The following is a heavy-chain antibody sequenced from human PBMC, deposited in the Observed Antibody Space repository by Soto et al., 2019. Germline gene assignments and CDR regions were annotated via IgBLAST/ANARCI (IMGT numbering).Heavy chain of an antibody. CDR1: GGSVSSGGYY. V-gene: IGHV4-61*08. Sequence: QVQLQESGPGLLKPSETLSLSCTVSGGSVSSGGYYWSWIRQPPGKGLEWIGYFSYSGSTDYSPSLKSRVTISGDMSKNQLSLRLSSVTAADTAVYFCTRGSGDYALQYWGQGSLVVVSS. J-gene: IGHJ4*02. D-gene: IGHD3-3*01. CDR2: FSYSGST. CDR3: TRGSGDYALQY.